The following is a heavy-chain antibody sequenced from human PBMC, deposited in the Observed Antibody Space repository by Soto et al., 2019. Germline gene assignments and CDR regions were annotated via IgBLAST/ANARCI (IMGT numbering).Heavy chain of an antibody. CDR1: GGSISSGDYY. V-gene: IGHV4-30-4*01. CDR3: ASFYGSGRSDY. CDR2: IYFSGST. J-gene: IGHJ4*02. D-gene: IGHD3-10*01. Sequence: PSETLSLTCTVSGGSISSGDYYWSWIRQPPGKGLEWIGYIYFSGSTYYNPSLKSRVTISVDTSKNQFSLKLSSVTAADTAVYYCASFYGSGRSDYWGQGTLVTVSS.